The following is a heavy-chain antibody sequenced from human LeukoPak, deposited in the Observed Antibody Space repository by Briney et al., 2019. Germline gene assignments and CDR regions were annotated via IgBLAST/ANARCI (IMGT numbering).Heavy chain of an antibody. Sequence: GGSLRLSCAASEFTFSDYYMSWIRQAPGKGLEWVSYISSSGSTIYYADSVKGRFTISRDNAKNSLYLQMNSLRAEDTAVYYCARGSSSSEREYDAFDIWGQGTMVTVSS. CDR2: ISSSGSTI. V-gene: IGHV3-11*01. CDR1: EFTFSDYY. D-gene: IGHD6-6*01. J-gene: IGHJ3*02. CDR3: ARGSSSSEREYDAFDI.